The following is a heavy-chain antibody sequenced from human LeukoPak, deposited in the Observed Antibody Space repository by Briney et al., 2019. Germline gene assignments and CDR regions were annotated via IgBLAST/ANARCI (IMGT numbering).Heavy chain of an antibody. J-gene: IGHJ4*02. CDR3: ARERYYTSGSYYNRVDY. V-gene: IGHV1-2*02. CDR2: ISPNSGGT. Sequence: ASVKVSCKASGYTFTGYYMHWVRQAPGQGLEWMGWISPNSGGTNYAQKFQGRVTMTRDTSISSAYMELSRLRSDDTAVYYCARERYYTSGSYYNRVDYWGQGTLVTVSS. D-gene: IGHD3-10*01. CDR1: GYTFTGYY.